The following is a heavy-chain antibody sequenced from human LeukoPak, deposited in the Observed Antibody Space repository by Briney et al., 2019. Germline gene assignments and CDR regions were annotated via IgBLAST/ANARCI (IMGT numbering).Heavy chain of an antibody. J-gene: IGHJ4*02. V-gene: IGHV3-48*03. D-gene: IGHD3-16*01. CDR1: GFTFSNYE. CDR2: ISGSSSNM. CDR3: ARQFGPLAY. Sequence: GGSLRLSCAASGFTFSNYEMICVRQAPGKGLEWVSYISGSSSNMYYADSVKGRFTISRDNSKNSLYLQMNSLRAEDTAVYYCARQFGPLAYWGQGTLVTVSS.